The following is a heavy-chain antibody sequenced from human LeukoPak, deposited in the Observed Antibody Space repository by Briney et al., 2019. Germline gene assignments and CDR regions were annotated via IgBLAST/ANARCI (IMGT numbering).Heavy chain of an antibody. Sequence: SETLSLTCTVSGGSISSYYWSWIRQPAGKGLEWIGRIYTSGSTNYNPSLKSRVTMSLDTSKNQFSLKLSSVTAADTAVYYCARDGESPPDSSFDYWGQGTLVTVSS. D-gene: IGHD3-10*01. J-gene: IGHJ4*02. CDR2: IYTSGST. CDR3: ARDGESPPDSSFDY. V-gene: IGHV4-4*07. CDR1: GGSISSYY.